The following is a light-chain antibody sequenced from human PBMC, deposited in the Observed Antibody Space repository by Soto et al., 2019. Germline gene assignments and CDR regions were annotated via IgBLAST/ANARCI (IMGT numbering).Light chain of an antibody. CDR3: SSYTSRFTFV. CDR1: RSDVGAYNY. CDR2: EVT. J-gene: IGLJ1*01. V-gene: IGLV2-14*01. Sequence: QSALTQPASVSGSPGQSIAISCPGTRSDVGAYNYVSWYQQHPGKAPKLMISEVTNRRSGVSDRFSGSKSGNTASLTISWLQADDEADYYCSSYTSRFTFVLGNGTKVAV.